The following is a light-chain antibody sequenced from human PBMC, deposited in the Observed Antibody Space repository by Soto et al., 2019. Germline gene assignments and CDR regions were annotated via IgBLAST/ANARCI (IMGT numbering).Light chain of an antibody. Sequence: QSVLTQPPSASGSPGQSVTISCTGTSSDVGAYNYVSWYQQLPGKAPKLIIYEVSKRPSGVPDRFSGSKSGNTASLTVSGLQAEDDADYYCTSYAGTYSFFYVFGTGTRSPS. CDR2: EVS. CDR1: SSDVGAYNY. J-gene: IGLJ1*01. CDR3: TSYAGTYSFFYV. V-gene: IGLV2-8*01.